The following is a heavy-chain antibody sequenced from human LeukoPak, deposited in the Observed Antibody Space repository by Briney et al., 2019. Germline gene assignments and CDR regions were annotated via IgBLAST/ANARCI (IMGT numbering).Heavy chain of an antibody. CDR3: ARARRGSYYVFDY. J-gene: IGHJ4*02. Sequence: PGGSLRLSCAASGFTVSSNYMSWVRQAPGKGLEWVSVIYSGGSAYYADSVKGRFTISRDNSKSTLYLQMNSLRAEDTAVYYCARARRGSYYVFDYWGQGTLVTVSS. CDR2: IYSGGSA. D-gene: IGHD1-26*01. CDR1: GFTVSSNY. V-gene: IGHV3-53*01.